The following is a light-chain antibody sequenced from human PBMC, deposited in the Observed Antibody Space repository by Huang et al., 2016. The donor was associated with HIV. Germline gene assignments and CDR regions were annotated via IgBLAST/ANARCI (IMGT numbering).Light chain of an antibody. CDR2: AAS. Sequence: DIQLTQSPSAMSASVGDRVSITCRASQDISTYLAWFQQKPGGAPKRLIYAASSLQSGVPSRFSGSRSGTKFTLTISNLQPEDFATYYCLQHHGYPRTFGQGTNV. J-gene: IGKJ1*01. V-gene: IGKV1-17*03. CDR1: QDISTY. CDR3: LQHHGYPRT.